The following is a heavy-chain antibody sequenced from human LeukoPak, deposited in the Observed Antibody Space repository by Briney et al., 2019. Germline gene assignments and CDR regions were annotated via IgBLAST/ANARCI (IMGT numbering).Heavy chain of an antibody. Sequence: GGSLRLSCTASGFTFSSYAMSWVRQAPGKGLEWVSVIYSGGSTYYADSVKGRFTISRDNSKNTLYLQMNSLRAEDTAVYYCASRDGYNGDAFDIWGQGTMVTVSS. V-gene: IGHV3-66*01. J-gene: IGHJ3*02. D-gene: IGHD5-24*01. CDR2: IYSGGST. CDR3: ASRDGYNGDAFDI. CDR1: GFTFSSYA.